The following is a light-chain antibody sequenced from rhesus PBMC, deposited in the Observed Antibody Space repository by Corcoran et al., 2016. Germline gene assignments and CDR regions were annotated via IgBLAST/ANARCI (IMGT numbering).Light chain of an antibody. J-gene: IGKJ2*01. Sequence: DIQMTQSPSSLSAPVGDTVTITCRARQGISSYLNWFQQKPGKAPKLLIYAASSLESGVPSRFSGSGAGTEFTLTISSLQPEDFAAYYCLQHNSYPYSFGQGTKVEIK. CDR2: AAS. V-gene: IGKV1-28*01. CDR3: LQHNSYPYS. CDR1: QGISSY.